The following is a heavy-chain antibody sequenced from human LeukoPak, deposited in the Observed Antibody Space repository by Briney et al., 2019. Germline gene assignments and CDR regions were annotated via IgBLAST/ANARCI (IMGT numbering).Heavy chain of an antibody. CDR1: GFTFSSYA. Sequence: GGSLRLSCAASGFTFSSYAMTWVRQAPGKGLEWVSVIYSDGSTYYADSVKGRFTISRDNSKNTLYLQMNSLRAEDTAVYYCARDGYDSSGYPFDPWGQGTLVTVSS. CDR2: IYSDGST. D-gene: IGHD3-22*01. CDR3: ARDGYDSSGYPFDP. V-gene: IGHV3-66*01. J-gene: IGHJ5*02.